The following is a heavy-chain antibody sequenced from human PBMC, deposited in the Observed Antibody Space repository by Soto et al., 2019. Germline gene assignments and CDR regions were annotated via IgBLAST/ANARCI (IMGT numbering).Heavy chain of an antibody. CDR1: GGSISSSSYY. Sequence: PSETLSLTCTASGGSISSSSYYWGWIRQPPGKGLEWIGNIYYSGSTYYNPSLKSRVTISIDTSKNQFSLKLSSVTAADTAVYYCASRKSSPYFDYWGQGTLVTVSS. V-gene: IGHV4-39*07. J-gene: IGHJ4*02. CDR3: ASRKSSPYFDY. D-gene: IGHD3-10*01. CDR2: IYYSGST.